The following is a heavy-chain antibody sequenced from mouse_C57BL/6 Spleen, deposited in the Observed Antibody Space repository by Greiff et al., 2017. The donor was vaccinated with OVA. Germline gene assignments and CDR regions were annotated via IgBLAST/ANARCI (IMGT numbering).Heavy chain of an antibody. CDR1: GYTFTDYE. D-gene: IGHD1-1*01. CDR2: IDPETGGT. CDR3: TIFPLITTVVADY. Sequence: QVQLKESGAELVRPGASVTLSCKASGYTFTDYEMHWVKQTPVHGLEWIGAIDPETGGTAYNQKFKGKAILTADKSSSTAYMELRSLTSEDSAVYYCTIFPLITTVVADYWGQGTTLTVSS. J-gene: IGHJ2*01. V-gene: IGHV1-15*01.